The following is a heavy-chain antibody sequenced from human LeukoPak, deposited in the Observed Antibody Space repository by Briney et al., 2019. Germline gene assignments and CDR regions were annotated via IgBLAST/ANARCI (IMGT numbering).Heavy chain of an antibody. CDR3: AGGSSGWYSIDY. D-gene: IGHD6-19*01. Sequence: SETLSLTCTVSGGSITNSYWSWLRQPVGKGLEWIGRIYSSGTTNYNPSLTGRVSISIDTSKSQFSLILNSVTAADTAVYYCAGGSSGWYSIDYWGQGALVTVSS. J-gene: IGHJ4*01. CDR1: GGSITNSY. V-gene: IGHV4-4*07. CDR2: IYSSGTT.